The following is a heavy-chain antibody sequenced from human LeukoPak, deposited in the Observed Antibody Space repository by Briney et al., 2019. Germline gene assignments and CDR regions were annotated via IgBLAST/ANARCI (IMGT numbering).Heavy chain of an antibody. CDR2: FDPEDGET. V-gene: IGHV1-24*01. Sequence: GASVKVSCKVSGYTLTDLSMHWVRQAPGKGLEWMGGFDPEDGETIYAQKFQGRVTMTEDTSTDTAYMELSSLRSEDTAVYYCATVDGAPSTILGSWDVWGKGTTVTVSS. CDR3: ATVDGAPSTILGSWDV. D-gene: IGHD3-3*01. CDR1: GYTLTDLS. J-gene: IGHJ6*04.